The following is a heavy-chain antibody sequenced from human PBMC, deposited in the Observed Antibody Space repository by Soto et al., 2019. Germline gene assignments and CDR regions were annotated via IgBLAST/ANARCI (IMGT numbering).Heavy chain of an antibody. CDR3: AREEGYCSSTSCYYFDY. CDR1: GYTFTSYY. J-gene: IGHJ4*02. D-gene: IGHD2-2*01. CDR2: INPSGGST. Sequence: QVQLVQSGAEVKKPGASVKVSCKASGYTFTSYYMHWVRQAPGQGLEWMGIINPSGGSTSYAQKLQGRVTMTRDTSTSTVYMELSSLRSEDTAVYYCAREEGYCSSTSCYYFDYWGQGTLVTVSS. V-gene: IGHV1-46*01.